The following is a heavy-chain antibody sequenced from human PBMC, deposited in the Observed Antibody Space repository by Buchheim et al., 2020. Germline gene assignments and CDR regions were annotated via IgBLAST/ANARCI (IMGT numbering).Heavy chain of an antibody. D-gene: IGHD7-27*01. CDR1: GFTFSTYA. V-gene: IGHV3-23*01. CDR2: IGGVGTGANT. J-gene: IGHJ4*02. Sequence: EVQLLESGGGLVQPGGSLRLSCAASGFTFSTYAMSWVRQAPGKGLEWVSGIGGVGTGANTYYTDSVKGRFTISRDSFTNTLFLQMNSLRAEDTAVYYCAKGSPIALGILDYWGQGTL. CDR3: AKGSPIALGILDY.